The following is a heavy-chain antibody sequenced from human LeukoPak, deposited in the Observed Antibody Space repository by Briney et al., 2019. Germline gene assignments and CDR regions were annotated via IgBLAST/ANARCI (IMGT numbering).Heavy chain of an antibody. V-gene: IGHV4-59*01. D-gene: IGHD3-10*01. CDR3: ARDPGSGAFDI. CDR1: GGSISSYY. Sequence: SETLSLTCTVSGGSISSYYWSWIRQPPGKGLEWIGYIYYSGSTNYNPSLKSRVTISVDTSKNQFSLKLSSVTAADTAVYYCARDPGSGAFDIWGQGTLVTVSS. CDR2: IYYSGST. J-gene: IGHJ3*02.